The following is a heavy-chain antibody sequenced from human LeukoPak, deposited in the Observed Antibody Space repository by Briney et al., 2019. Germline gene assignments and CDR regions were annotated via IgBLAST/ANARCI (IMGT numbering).Heavy chain of an antibody. V-gene: IGHV1-18*01. CDR2: ISAYNGNT. CDR3: ARVGDGYKRKFFDY. D-gene: IGHD5-24*01. Sequence: ASVKVSCKASGYTFTSYGISWVRQAPGQGLEWMGWISAYNGNTNYAQKLQGRVTMTTDTSTSTAYMELSRLRSDDTAVYYCARVGDGYKRKFFDYWGQGTLVTVSS. J-gene: IGHJ4*02. CDR1: GYTFTSYG.